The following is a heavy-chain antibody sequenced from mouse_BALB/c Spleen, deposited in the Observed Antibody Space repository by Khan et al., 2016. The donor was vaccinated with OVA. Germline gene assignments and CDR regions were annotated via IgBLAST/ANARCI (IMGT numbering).Heavy chain of an antibody. CDR1: GFAFSTYW. CDR2: IYPGAGNT. J-gene: IGHJ3*01. V-gene: IGHV1-80*01. Sequence: QVQLQQSGAELVRPGSSVKISCKASGFAFSTYWMNWVKQRPGQGLEWIGQIYPGAGNTNYNGDFKGKASLTADTSSNTAYMQLSSLAPEASAVYICAREGYCGQIMAWFAYWGQGTLVTVSA. D-gene: IGHD2-14*01. CDR3: AREGYCGQIMAWFAY.